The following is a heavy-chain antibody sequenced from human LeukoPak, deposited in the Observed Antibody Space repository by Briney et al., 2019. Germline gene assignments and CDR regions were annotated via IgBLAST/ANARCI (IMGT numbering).Heavy chain of an antibody. CDR3: ARAYSGWSAPQVGWSDP. D-gene: IGHD6-19*01. J-gene: IGHJ5*02. V-gene: IGHV3-21*01. Sequence: PGGSLRLSCAASGFTFSSYSMNWVRQAPGKGLEWVSSISSSSSYIYYADSVKGRFTISRDNAKNSLYLQMNSLRAEDTAVYYCARAYSGWSAPQVGWSDPWGQGTLVTVSS. CDR1: GFTFSSYS. CDR2: ISSSSSYI.